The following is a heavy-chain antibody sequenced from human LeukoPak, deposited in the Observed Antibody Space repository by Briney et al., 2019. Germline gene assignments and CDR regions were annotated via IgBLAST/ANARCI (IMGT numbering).Heavy chain of an antibody. Sequence: SGGSLRLSCAASGFTFSSYWMSWVRQAPGKGLEWVANIKQDGSEKYYVDSVKGRFTISRDNAKNSLYLQMNSLRAEDTAVYYCASASNYYDSSEDYWGQGTLFTVSS. CDR2: IKQDGSEK. V-gene: IGHV3-7*01. CDR3: ASASNYYDSSEDY. CDR1: GFTFSSYW. D-gene: IGHD3-22*01. J-gene: IGHJ4*02.